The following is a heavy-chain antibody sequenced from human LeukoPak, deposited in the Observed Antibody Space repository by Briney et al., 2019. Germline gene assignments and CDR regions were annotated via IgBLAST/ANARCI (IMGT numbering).Heavy chain of an antibody. CDR2: ISYDGSNK. J-gene: IGHJ4*02. CDR1: GFTFSSYA. Sequence: PGRSLRLSCAASGFTFSSYAMHWVRQAPGKGLEWVAVISYDGSNKYYADSVKGRFTISRDNSKNTLYLQMNSLRAEDTAVYYCARMTTVTYFDYWGQGTLVTVSS. D-gene: IGHD4-17*01. V-gene: IGHV3-30*04. CDR3: ARMTTVTYFDY.